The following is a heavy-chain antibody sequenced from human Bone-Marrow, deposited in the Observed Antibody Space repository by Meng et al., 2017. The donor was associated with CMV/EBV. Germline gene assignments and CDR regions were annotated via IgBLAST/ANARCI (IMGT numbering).Heavy chain of an antibody. CDR3: ARQELFFDAFDI. J-gene: IGHJ3*02. CDR2: MYPGDSET. Sequence: GGSLRLSCKGSGYSFTSYWIGWVRQMPGKGLEWMGIMYPGDSETRYNPSFQGQVTISADKSISTAYLQWSNLKASDTAMYYCARQELFFDAFDIWGQGTMVTVSS. V-gene: IGHV5-51*01. D-gene: IGHD1-7*01. CDR1: GYSFTSYW.